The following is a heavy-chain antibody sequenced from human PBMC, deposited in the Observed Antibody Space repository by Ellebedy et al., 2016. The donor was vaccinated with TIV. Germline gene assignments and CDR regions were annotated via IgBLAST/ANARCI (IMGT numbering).Heavy chain of an antibody. CDR1: GYSFTSYW. CDR3: ARAATYDFWSD. D-gene: IGHD3-3*01. J-gene: IGHJ4*02. V-gene: IGHV5-51*01. CDR2: IYPSDSDT. Sequence: GESLKISCKGSGYSFTSYWIGWVRQMPGKGLEWMGIIYPSDSDTRYSPSFEGQVTISADKSISTAYLQWRSLKASDTAIYYCARAATYDFWSDWGQGTLVTVSS.